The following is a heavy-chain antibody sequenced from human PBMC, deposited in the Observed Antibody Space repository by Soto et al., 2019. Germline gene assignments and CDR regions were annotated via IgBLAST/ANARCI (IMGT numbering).Heavy chain of an antibody. J-gene: IGHJ3*02. CDR2: ISWNSGSI. CDR1: GFTFDDYA. CDR3: AKAQTTYGSGSYVAFDI. V-gene: IGHV3-9*01. D-gene: IGHD3-10*01. Sequence: VQLVESGGGLVQPGRSLRLSCAASGFTFDDYAMHWVRQAPGKGLEWVSGISWNSGSIGYADSVKGRFTISRDNAKNSLYLQMNSLRAEDTALYYCAKAQTTYGSGSYVAFDIWGQGTMVTVSS.